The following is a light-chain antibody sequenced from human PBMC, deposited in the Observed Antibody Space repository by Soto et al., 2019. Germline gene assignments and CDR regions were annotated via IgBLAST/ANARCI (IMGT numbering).Light chain of an antibody. V-gene: IGKV1-33*01. CDR1: QDISNY. Sequence: DIQMTQSPPALSVSVGDRVTITCQASQDISNYLHWFQQKPGKAPQLLIFDVSNLQTGVPSRFSGGGSGTDFALTIRSLEPEDIATYYCQQYDSLPLTFGQGTRLEIK. J-gene: IGKJ5*01. CDR2: DVS. CDR3: QQYDSLPLT.